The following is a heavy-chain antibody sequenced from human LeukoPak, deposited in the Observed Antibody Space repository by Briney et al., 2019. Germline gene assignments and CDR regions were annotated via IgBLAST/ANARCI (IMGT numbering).Heavy chain of an antibody. CDR2: ISSSGSPV. CDR1: GFTFSSYK. V-gene: IGHV3-48*03. CDR3: ARIALAVAGTYDL. J-gene: IGHJ5*02. Sequence: GGSLRLSCAASGFTFSSYKMHWVRQAPGKGLEWVSYISSSGSPVYYADSVKGRFTISRDNAKNSLYLQMNSLRAEDTAVYHCARIALAVAGTYDLWGQGTLVTVSS. D-gene: IGHD6-19*01.